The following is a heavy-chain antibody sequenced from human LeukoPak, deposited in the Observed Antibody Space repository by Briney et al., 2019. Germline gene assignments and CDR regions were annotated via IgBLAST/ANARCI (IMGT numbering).Heavy chain of an antibody. J-gene: IGHJ6*02. CDR2: IYYSGST. CDR1: GGSISSYY. Sequence: PSETLSLTCTVSGGSISSYYWSWIRQPPGKGLEWIGYIYYSGSTNYNPSLKSRVTISVDTSKNQFSLKLSSVTAADTAVYYCARVGSSSWSHYYYYYGMDVWGQGTTVTVSS. CDR3: ARVGSSSWSHYYYYYGMDV. V-gene: IGHV4-59*01. D-gene: IGHD6-6*01.